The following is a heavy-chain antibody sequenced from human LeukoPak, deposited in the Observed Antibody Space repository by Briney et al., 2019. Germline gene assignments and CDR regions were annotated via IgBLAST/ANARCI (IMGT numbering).Heavy chain of an antibody. J-gene: IGHJ4*02. CDR1: GYTFTSYG. Sequence: ASVKVSCKASGYTFTSYGISWVRQAPGQGLEWMGWISVYNGNTNYAQKLQGRVTMTTDTSTSTAYMELRSLRSDDAAVYYCARDLPLVGATPFDYWGQGTLVTVSS. D-gene: IGHD1-26*01. CDR2: ISVYNGNT. CDR3: ARDLPLVGATPFDY. V-gene: IGHV1-18*01.